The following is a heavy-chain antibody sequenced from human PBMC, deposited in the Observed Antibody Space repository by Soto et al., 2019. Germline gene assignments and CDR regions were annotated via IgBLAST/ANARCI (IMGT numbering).Heavy chain of an antibody. D-gene: IGHD3-10*01. Sequence: SETLSLTCTVSGGSVSSGSYYWSWIRQPPGKGLEWIGYIYYSGSTNYNPSLKSRVTISVDTSKNQFSLKLSSVTAADTAVYYCASSSMVRGLTNWFDPWGQGTLVTVSS. V-gene: IGHV4-61*01. CDR1: GGSVSSGSYY. CDR2: IYYSGST. CDR3: ASSSMVRGLTNWFDP. J-gene: IGHJ5*02.